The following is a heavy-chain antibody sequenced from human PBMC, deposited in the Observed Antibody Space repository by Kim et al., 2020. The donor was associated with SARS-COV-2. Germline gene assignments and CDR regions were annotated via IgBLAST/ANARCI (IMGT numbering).Heavy chain of an antibody. V-gene: IGHV4-39*01. J-gene: IGHJ6*03. CDR3: ARPLSYFYYMDI. CDR2: IYYSGST. Sequence: SETLSLTCAVSGGSINSTPYYWGWIRQPPGKGLEWIGSIYYSGSTYYNPSLNSRVTISVDTSRNQFSLKLTSVTAADTAVYYCARPLSYFYYMDIWGKGTTVTVSS. CDR1: GGSINSTPYY. D-gene: IGHD3-10*01.